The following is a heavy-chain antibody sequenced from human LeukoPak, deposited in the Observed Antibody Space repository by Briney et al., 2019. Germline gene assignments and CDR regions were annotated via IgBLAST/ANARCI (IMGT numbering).Heavy chain of an antibody. Sequence: SQTLSLTCAISGDSVSSNSAAWNWIRQSPSRGLEWLGRTYYRSKWYNDYAVSVKSRITINPDTSKNQFSLQLNSVTPEDTAVYYCARAALYSSSPLYYYYYMDVWGKGTTVTVSS. CDR1: GDSVSSNSAA. V-gene: IGHV6-1*01. CDR3: ARAALYSSSPLYYYYYMDV. J-gene: IGHJ6*03. D-gene: IGHD6-6*01. CDR2: TYYRSKWYN.